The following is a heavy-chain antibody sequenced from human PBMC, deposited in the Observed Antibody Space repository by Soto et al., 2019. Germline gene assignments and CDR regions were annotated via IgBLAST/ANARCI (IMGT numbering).Heavy chain of an antibody. V-gene: IGHV1-46*01. CDR1: GYTFTSYY. D-gene: IGHD3-9*01. CDR2: INPSGGST. Sequence: ASVKVSCKASGYTFTSYYMHWVRQAPGQGLEWMGIINPSGGSTSYAQKFQGRATMTRDTSTSTVYMELSSLRSEDTAVYYCARDTQHTYYDILTGYTLGAFDIWGQGTMVTVSS. J-gene: IGHJ3*02. CDR3: ARDTQHTYYDILTGYTLGAFDI.